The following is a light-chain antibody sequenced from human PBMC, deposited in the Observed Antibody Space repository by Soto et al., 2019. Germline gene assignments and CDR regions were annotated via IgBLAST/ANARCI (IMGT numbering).Light chain of an antibody. V-gene: IGKV3-20*01. J-gene: IGKJ1*01. CDR1: QSVSSTY. CDR2: GAS. Sequence: EIVLTQSPATLSLYPGERATLSCRASQSVSSTYLAWYQQKPGQAPRLLIHGASNRATGIPDRFSGSGSGTDFTLTISRLEPEDFAVYYCQQYGSSGTFGQGTKVDI. CDR3: QQYGSSGT.